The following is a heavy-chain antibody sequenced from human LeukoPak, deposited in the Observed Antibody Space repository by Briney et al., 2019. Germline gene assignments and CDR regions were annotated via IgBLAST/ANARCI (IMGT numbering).Heavy chain of an antibody. CDR1: GYTFTGYY. Sequence: ASVKVSCKASGYTFTGYYLHWVRQAPGQGLEWMGWINPNSGGTNYAQKFQGRVTMTRATSITTGYMELTSLRSDDRAVHYCSRDVDSSGYVGNWGQGTLVTVSS. D-gene: IGHD3-22*01. V-gene: IGHV1-2*02. CDR3: SRDVDSSGYVGN. CDR2: INPNSGGT. J-gene: IGHJ4*02.